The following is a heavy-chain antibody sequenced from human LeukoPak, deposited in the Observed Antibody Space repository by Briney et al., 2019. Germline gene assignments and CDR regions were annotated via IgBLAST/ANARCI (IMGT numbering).Heavy chain of an antibody. CDR1: GLTFSRYA. CDR3: AKGTGIVGATSDAFDI. CDR2: ISGSGGST. Sequence: GGSLRLSCAVSGLTFSRYAMSWVRQAPGKGLEWVSAISGSGGSTYYADSVKGRFTISRDNSKNTLYLQMNSLRAEDTAVYYCAKGTGIVGATSDAFDIWGQGTMVTVSS. J-gene: IGHJ3*02. D-gene: IGHD1-26*01. V-gene: IGHV3-23*01.